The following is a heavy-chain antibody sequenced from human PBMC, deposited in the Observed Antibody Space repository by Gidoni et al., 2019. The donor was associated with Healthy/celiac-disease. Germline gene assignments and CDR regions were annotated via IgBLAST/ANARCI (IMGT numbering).Heavy chain of an antibody. CDR1: GFAVSGYA. D-gene: IGHD3-3*01. CDR2: ISGSGGST. J-gene: IGHJ4*02. V-gene: IGHV3-23*01. CDR3: SKEDDDFWSGNTLDY. Sequence: EVPLLESGGGLVQPGGSLRRACAGSGFAVSGYAMRWVRPAPGKGLEWVSAISGSGGSTYSADSVKGRFTISRDNSKNTLYLQMNSLRAEDTAVYYCSKEDDDFWSGNTLDYWGQGTLVTVSS.